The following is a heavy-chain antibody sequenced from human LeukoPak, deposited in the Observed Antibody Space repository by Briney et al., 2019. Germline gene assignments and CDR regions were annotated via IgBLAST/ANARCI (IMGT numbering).Heavy chain of an antibody. CDR3: AIPSPRYDILTGYPFDY. Sequence: GASVKVSCKVSGYTLTKLSMHWVRQAPGKGLEWMGGFDPEDSETIYAQKFQGRVTMTEDTSTDTAYMELSSLRSEDTAVYYCAIPSPRYDILTGYPFDYWGQGTQATVSS. V-gene: IGHV1-24*01. CDR2: FDPEDSET. J-gene: IGHJ4*02. CDR1: GYTLTKLS. D-gene: IGHD3-9*01.